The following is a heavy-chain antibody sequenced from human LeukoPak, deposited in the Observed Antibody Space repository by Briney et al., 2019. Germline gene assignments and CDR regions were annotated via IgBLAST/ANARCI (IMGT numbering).Heavy chain of an antibody. D-gene: IGHD1-26*01. CDR3: ARDSSIVETTGAFDI. Sequence: PSETLSLTCSISGGSISSNMWWSWVRQTPGKGLEWIGEIYHSGSTNYNPSLKSRVTLLIDKSKNQFSLKLSSVTAADTAVYYCARDSSIVETTGAFDIWGQGTMVIVSS. V-gene: IGHV4-4*02. CDR2: IYHSGST. J-gene: IGHJ3*02. CDR1: GGSISSNMW.